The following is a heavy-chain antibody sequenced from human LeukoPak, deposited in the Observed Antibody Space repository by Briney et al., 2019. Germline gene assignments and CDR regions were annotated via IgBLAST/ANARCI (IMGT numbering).Heavy chain of an antibody. Sequence: GGSLRLPCVASRFTFSNYWMSWVRQAPGKGLEWVANINQDGSKKRYADSMKGRFTISRDNAKESLYLQLNSLRAEDTAVYYCAKWGPYCVGDYCPALDSWGPGTLVTVSS. CDR3: AKWGPYCVGDYCPALDS. V-gene: IGHV3-7*01. D-gene: IGHD2-21*02. J-gene: IGHJ4*02. CDR1: RFTFSNYW. CDR2: INQDGSKK.